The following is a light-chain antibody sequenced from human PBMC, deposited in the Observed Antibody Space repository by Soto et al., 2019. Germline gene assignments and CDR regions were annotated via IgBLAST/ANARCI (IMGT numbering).Light chain of an antibody. CDR2: SNS. V-gene: IGLV1-44*01. CDR3: ATWNDGVFV. J-gene: IGLJ1*01. CDR1: TSNIGRST. Sequence: QSVLTQPPSASGTPGQRVTISCSGSTSNIGRSTVSWYQQFPGAAPKLLIYSNSQRPLGVPVRFSGSKSDTSASLAISGLQPEDEADYYCATWNDGVFVFGIGTKVTVL.